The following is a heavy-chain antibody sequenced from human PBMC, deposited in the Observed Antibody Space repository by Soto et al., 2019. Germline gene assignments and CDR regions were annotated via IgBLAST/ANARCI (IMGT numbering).Heavy chain of an antibody. D-gene: IGHD6-19*01. Sequence: QVQLVESGGGVVQPGRSLRLSCAASGFTFSSYGMHWVRQAPGKGLEWVAVISYDGSNKYYADSVKGRFTISRDNSKNTLYLQMNSLRAEDTAVYYCAKVGLGSSGWYRAGVDYWGQGTLVTVSS. CDR2: ISYDGSNK. CDR1: GFTFSSYG. V-gene: IGHV3-30*18. CDR3: AKVGLGSSGWYRAGVDY. J-gene: IGHJ4*02.